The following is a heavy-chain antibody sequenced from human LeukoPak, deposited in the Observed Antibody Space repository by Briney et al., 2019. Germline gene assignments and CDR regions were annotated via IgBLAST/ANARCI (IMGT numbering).Heavy chain of an antibody. CDR1: GFIFSDYA. Sequence: GGSLRLSCAASGFIFSDYAMSWVRQASGKGLEWLSGMSKSGDYTHDTESVKGRFTISRDNSKNTLYLQMSGLRAEDTAIYYCAKFNGWELAEYYLDYWGHGTLVTVSS. D-gene: IGHD1-26*01. CDR3: AKFNGWELAEYYLDY. CDR2: MSKSGDYT. J-gene: IGHJ4*01. V-gene: IGHV3-23*01.